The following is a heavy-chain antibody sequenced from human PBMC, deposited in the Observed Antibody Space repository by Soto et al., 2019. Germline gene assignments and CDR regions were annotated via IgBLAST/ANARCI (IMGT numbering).Heavy chain of an antibody. Sequence: QLQLQESGSGLVKPSQTLSLTCAVSGGSISSGGYSWSWIRQPPGKGLEWIGYIYHSGSTYYNPSLKSRGTISVDRSKNQFSLNLSSVTAADTAVYYCARAIGWFGELLGGYYFDYWGQGTLVTVSS. J-gene: IGHJ4*02. CDR1: GGSISSGGYS. V-gene: IGHV4-30-2*01. CDR3: ARAIGWFGELLGGYYFDY. D-gene: IGHD3-10*01. CDR2: IYHSGST.